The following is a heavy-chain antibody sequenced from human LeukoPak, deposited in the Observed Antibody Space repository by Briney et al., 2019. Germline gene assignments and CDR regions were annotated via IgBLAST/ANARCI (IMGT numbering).Heavy chain of an antibody. Sequence: GGSLRLPCAASGFTFDDYGMSWVRQAPGKGLEWVSGINWNGGSTGYADSVKGRFTISRDSAKNSLYLQMNSLRAEDTALYYCAVSPRDYYYYMDVWGKGTTVTVSS. J-gene: IGHJ6*03. CDR2: INWNGGST. CDR1: GFTFDDYG. V-gene: IGHV3-20*04. CDR3: AVSPRDYYYYMDV.